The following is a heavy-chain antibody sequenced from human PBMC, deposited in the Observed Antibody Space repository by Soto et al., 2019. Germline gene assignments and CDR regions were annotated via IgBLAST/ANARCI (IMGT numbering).Heavy chain of an antibody. D-gene: IGHD3-9*01. CDR2: ISAYNGNT. V-gene: IGHV1-18*04. J-gene: IGHJ3*02. Sequence: ASVKVSCKASGYTFTGYYMHWVRQAPGQGLEWMGWISAYNGNTNYAQKLQGRVTMTTDTSTSTAYMELRSLRSDDTAVYYCARGNILTGYYFVGASGDAFDIWGQGTMVTVSS. CDR3: ARGNILTGYYFVGASGDAFDI. CDR1: GYTFTGYY.